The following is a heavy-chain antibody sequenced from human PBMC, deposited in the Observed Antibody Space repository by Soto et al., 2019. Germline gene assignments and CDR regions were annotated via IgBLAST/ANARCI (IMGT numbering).Heavy chain of an antibody. Sequence: QVQLVESGGGVVQPGRSLRLSCAASGFTFYKYGMHWVRQAPGKRLEWVALISHDGSNKYYVDSVKGRFTIARDISKNTVFLQMNSLRPEDTALYFCAKDDSNRWYNYYAMDVWGQGTTVTVSS. V-gene: IGHV3-30*18. CDR1: GFTFYKYG. J-gene: IGHJ6*02. D-gene: IGHD3-22*01. CDR2: ISHDGSNK. CDR3: AKDDSNRWYNYYAMDV.